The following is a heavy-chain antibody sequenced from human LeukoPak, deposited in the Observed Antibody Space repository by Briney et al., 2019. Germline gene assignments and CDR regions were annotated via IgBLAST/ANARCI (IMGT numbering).Heavy chain of an antibody. J-gene: IGHJ4*02. CDR1: GGSISSYY. CDR2: IYYSGST. Sequence: SETLSLTCTVSGGSISSYYWSWIRQPPGKGLEWIGYIYYSGSTNYNPSLKSRVTISVDTSKNQFSLKLSSVTAADTAVYYCAGSYTNNPYYFDYWGQGTLVTVSS. V-gene: IGHV4-59*01. D-gene: IGHD1-14*01. CDR3: AGSYTNNPYYFDY.